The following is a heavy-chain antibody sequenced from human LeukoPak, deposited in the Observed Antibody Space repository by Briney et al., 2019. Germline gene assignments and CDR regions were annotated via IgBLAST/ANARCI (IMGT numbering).Heavy chain of an antibody. CDR2: IEGAGSTT. Sequence: GGSLRLSCATSGFTFSRHWMHWVRRAPGKGLVWVSRIEGAGSTTTYADSVKGRFTISRDNAKNTLYLQMDSLRAEDTAIYYCVFFYTALKIPYWGQGGLVTVSS. CDR1: GFTFSRHW. D-gene: IGHD2-21*02. CDR3: VFFYTALKIPY. V-gene: IGHV3-74*01. J-gene: IGHJ4*02.